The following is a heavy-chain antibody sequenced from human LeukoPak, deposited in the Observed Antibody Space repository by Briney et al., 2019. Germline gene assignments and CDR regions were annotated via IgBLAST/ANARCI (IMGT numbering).Heavy chain of an antibody. J-gene: IGHJ4*02. V-gene: IGHV3-7*01. D-gene: IGHD3-10*01. CDR2: IKEDGREK. CDR3: ARGGRPDY. Sequence: GGSLRLSCATSGFTFSSSWMSWVRQAPGKGLECVANIKEDGREKYYVDSVKGRFTISRDNAKNSLSLQMSSLRAEDTAVYYCARGGRPDYWGQGTLVTVSS. CDR1: GFTFSSSW.